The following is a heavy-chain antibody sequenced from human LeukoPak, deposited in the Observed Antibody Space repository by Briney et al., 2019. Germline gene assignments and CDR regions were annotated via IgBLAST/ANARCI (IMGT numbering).Heavy chain of an antibody. CDR1: RFTFSSYA. CDR2: ISYDGSNK. J-gene: IGHJ4*02. Sequence: GGSLRLSCAASRFTFSSYAMHWVRQAPGKGLEWVAVISYDGSNKYYADSVKGRFTISRDNSKNTLYLQMNSLRAEDTAVYYCARDHGIAVAGYYFDYWGQGTLVTVSS. CDR3: ARDHGIAVAGYYFDY. D-gene: IGHD6-19*01. V-gene: IGHV3-30*04.